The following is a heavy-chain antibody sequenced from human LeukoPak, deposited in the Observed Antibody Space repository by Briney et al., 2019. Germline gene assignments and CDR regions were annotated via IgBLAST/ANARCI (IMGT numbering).Heavy chain of an antibody. J-gene: IGHJ4*02. CDR1: GYTFTGYY. V-gene: IGHV1-2*02. D-gene: IGHD6-6*01. CDR2: INPNSGGT. Sequence: AASVKVSCRASGYTFTGYYMHWVRQAPGQGLEWMGWINPNSGGTNYAQKFQGRVTMTRDTSISTAYMELSRLRSDDTAVYYCARDSSSSRDFGYWGQGTLVTVSS. CDR3: ARDSSSSRDFGY.